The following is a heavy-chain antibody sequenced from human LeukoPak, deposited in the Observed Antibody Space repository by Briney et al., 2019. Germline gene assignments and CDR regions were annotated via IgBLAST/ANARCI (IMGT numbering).Heavy chain of an antibody. V-gene: IGHV1-69*05. Sequence: SVKVSCKASGGTFSSYAISWVRQAPGQGLDWMGGIIPIFGTANYAQKFQGRVTITTDESTSTAYMELSSLRSEDTAVYYCARGEQLGELEFDYWGQGTLVTVSS. D-gene: IGHD1-7*01. CDR1: GGTFSSYA. CDR2: IIPIFGTA. CDR3: ARGEQLGELEFDY. J-gene: IGHJ4*02.